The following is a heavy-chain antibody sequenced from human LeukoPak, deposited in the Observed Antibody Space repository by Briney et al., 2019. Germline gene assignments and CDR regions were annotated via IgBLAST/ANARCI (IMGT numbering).Heavy chain of an antibody. CDR2: ISYDGSNK. CDR3: AKEAGILYYFDY. Sequence: GRSLRLSCAASGFTFSSYGMHWVRQAPGKGLEWVAVISYDGSNKYYAGSVKGRFTISRDNSKNTLYLQMNSLRAEDTAVYYCAKEAGILYYFDYWGQGTPVTVSS. V-gene: IGHV3-30*18. CDR1: GFTFSSYG. D-gene: IGHD2/OR15-2a*01. J-gene: IGHJ4*02.